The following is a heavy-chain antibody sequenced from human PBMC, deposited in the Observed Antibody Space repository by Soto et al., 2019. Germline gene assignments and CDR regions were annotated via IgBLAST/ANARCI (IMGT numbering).Heavy chain of an antibody. D-gene: IGHD3-22*01. J-gene: IGHJ4*02. Sequence: PGESLKIPCKGSGYSFTSHWISWVRQMPGKGLEWMGRIDPSDSYTNYSPSFQGHFTISADKSISTAYLQCSSLKASDTAMYYCARRRYYGSSGYDYWGQGTLVTVSS. V-gene: IGHV5-10-1*01. CDR3: ARRRYYGSSGYDY. CDR2: IDPSDSYT. CDR1: GYSFTSHW.